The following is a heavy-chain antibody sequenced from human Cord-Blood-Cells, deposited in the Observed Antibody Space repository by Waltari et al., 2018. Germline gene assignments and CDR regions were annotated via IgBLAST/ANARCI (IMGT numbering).Heavy chain of an antibody. CDR3: ARRGDGDYRYYFDY. J-gene: IGHJ4*02. CDR2: INHSGST. D-gene: IGHD4-17*01. Sequence: QVQLQQWGAGLLKPSETLSLTCAVYGGSFSGYYWSWIRQPPGKGLEWIGEINHSGSTNYNPSLNSRVTISVDTSKNQFSLKLSSVTAADTAVYYCARRGDGDYRYYFDYWGQGTLVTVSS. V-gene: IGHV4-34*01. CDR1: GGSFSGYY.